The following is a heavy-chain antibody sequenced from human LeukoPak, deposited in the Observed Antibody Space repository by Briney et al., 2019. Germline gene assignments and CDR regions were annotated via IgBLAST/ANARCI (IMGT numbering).Heavy chain of an antibody. J-gene: IGHJ4*02. CDR1: GFTFSTYS. CDR2: IRSDGSTT. V-gene: IGHV3-30*02. D-gene: IGHD4-17*01. Sequence: GGSLRLSCAASGFTFSTYSMHWVRQAPGKGLQWVSHIRSDGSTTYCADSVKGRFTISRDNSKNTLYLQMISLRPEDTAVYYCEKNHGYYDLDWWGQEPLVTVPS. CDR3: EKNHGYYDLDW.